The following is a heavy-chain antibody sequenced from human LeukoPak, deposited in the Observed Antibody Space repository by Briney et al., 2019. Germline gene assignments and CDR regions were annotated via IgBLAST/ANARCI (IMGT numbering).Heavy chain of an antibody. CDR2: ISSSGSTI. J-gene: IGHJ4*02. Sequence: GGSLRLSCAASGFTFSSYEMNWVRQAPGKGLEWVSYISSSGSTISYADSVKGRFTISRDNAKNSLYLQMNSLRAEGTAVYYCARGGLYGYDVFDYWGQGTLVTVSS. CDR3: ARGGLYGYDVFDY. D-gene: IGHD5-12*01. CDR1: GFTFSSYE. V-gene: IGHV3-48*03.